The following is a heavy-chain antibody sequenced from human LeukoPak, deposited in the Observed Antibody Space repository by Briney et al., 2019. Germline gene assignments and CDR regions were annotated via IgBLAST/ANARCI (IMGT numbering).Heavy chain of an antibody. CDR1: GVSISSYY. V-gene: IGHV4-59*01. D-gene: IGHD5-12*01. J-gene: IGHJ4*02. Sequence: SETLSLTCTVSGVSISSYYWSWIRQPPGKGLEWIGYIYYSGSTNYNPSLKSRVTISVDASKNQFSLKLSSVTAADTAVYYCARGGGYDESIYFDLNWGQGTLVTVSS. CDR2: IYYSGST. CDR3: ARGGGYDESIYFDLN.